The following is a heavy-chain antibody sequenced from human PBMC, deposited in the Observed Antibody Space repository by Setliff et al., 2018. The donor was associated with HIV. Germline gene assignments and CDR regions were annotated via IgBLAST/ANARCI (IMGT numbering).Heavy chain of an antibody. CDR3: AGGDHDVWGDYSNFFDS. CDR2: INTDSGTP. J-gene: IGHJ5*01. D-gene: IGHD3-16*01. Sequence: ASVKVSCQASADTFTNCLINWVRQAPGQGREWMGWINTDSGTPTYAQAFTGRFVFSLDTSVSTAFLQITSLKAEDTAVYYCAGGDHDVWGDYSNFFDSWGQGTLVTV. CDR1: ADTFTNCL. V-gene: IGHV7-4-1*02.